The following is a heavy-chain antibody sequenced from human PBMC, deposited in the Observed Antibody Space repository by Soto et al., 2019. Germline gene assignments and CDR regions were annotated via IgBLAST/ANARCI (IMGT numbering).Heavy chain of an antibody. CDR1: GFTFDDYA. V-gene: IGHV3-9*01. CDR3: VIDALAVAGYVQGYFHH. D-gene: IGHD6-19*01. CDR2: ITYNSGDI. Sequence: EVQLVESGGGLVQPGRSLRLSCAASGFTFDDYAMHWVRQAPGRGLEWVSGITYNSGDIAYADSVKGRFTISRDNAKNSLYLQMNSLRAEDTALYYCVIDALAVAGYVQGYFHHWGQGTLVTVSS. J-gene: IGHJ1*01.